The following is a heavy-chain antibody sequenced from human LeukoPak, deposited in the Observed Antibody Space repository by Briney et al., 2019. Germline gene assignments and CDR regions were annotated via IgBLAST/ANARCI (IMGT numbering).Heavy chain of an antibody. CDR3: ASTSLAAAGTAP. D-gene: IGHD6-13*01. J-gene: IGHJ5*02. CDR2: ISSSSSYI. V-gene: IGHV3-21*01. Sequence: GGSLRLSCAASGFTFSSYSMNWVRQPPGKGLEWVSSISSSSSYIYYADSVKGRFTISRDNAKNSLYLQMNSLRAEDTAVYYCASTSLAAAGTAPWGQGTLVTVSS. CDR1: GFTFSSYS.